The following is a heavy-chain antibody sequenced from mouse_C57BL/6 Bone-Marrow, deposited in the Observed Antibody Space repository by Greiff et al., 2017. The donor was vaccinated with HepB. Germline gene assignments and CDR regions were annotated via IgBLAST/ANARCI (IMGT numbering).Heavy chain of an antibody. V-gene: IGHV5-16*01. J-gene: IGHJ2*01. D-gene: IGHD2-2*01. CDR2: INYDGSST. CDR3: ARETRGLSHFDY. CDR1: GFTFSDYY. Sequence: EVHLVESEGGLVQPGSSMKLSCTASGFTFSDYYMAWVRQVPEKGLEWVANINYDGSSTYYLDSLKSRFIISRDNAKNILYLQMSSLKSEDTATYYCARETRGLSHFDYWGQGTTLTVSS.